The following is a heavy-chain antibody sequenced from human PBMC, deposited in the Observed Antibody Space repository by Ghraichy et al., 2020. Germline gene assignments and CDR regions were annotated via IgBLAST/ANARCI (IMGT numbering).Heavy chain of an antibody. J-gene: IGHJ4*02. CDR1: GFTFSSYW. V-gene: IGHV3-7*01. Sequence: GGSLRLSCAASGFTFSSYWMSWVRQAPGKGLEWVANIKQDGSEKYYVDSVKGRFTISRDNAKNSLYLQMNSLRAEDTAVYYCARAPYIVVVPAAPPIYYFDYWGQGTLVTVSS. D-gene: IGHD2-2*01. CDR2: IKQDGSEK. CDR3: ARAPYIVVVPAAPPIYYFDY.